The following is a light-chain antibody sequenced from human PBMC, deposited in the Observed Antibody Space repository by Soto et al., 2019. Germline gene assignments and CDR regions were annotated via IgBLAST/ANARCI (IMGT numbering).Light chain of an antibody. CDR2: GAS. J-gene: IGKJ1*01. CDR1: QSVSTN. Sequence: EIVMTQSPATLSLSPGDRATLSCRASQSVSTNLVWYQQKHGQAPRLLIYGASTRATGVPGRFSGSGSGTDFTLTISRLEPEDFAVYYCKQYGSSGTCGQGTKVDIK. V-gene: IGKV3-20*01. CDR3: KQYGSSGT.